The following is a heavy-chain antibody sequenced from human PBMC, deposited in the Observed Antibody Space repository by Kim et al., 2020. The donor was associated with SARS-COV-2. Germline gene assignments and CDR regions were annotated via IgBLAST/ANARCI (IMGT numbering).Heavy chain of an antibody. D-gene: IGHD3-9*01. V-gene: IGHV1-58*01. Sequence: SVKVSCKASGFTFTSSAVQWVRQARGQRLEWIGWIVVGSGNTNYAQKFQERVTITRDMSTSTAYMELSSLRSEDTAVYYCAAEYDILTGYWGPMDVWGQGTTVTVSS. CDR2: IVVGSGNT. CDR3: AAEYDILTGYWGPMDV. J-gene: IGHJ6*02. CDR1: GFTFTSSA.